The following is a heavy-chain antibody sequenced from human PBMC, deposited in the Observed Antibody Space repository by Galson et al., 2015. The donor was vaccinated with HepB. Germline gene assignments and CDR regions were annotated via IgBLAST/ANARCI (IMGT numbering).Heavy chain of an antibody. CDR2: IWYDGNYK. CDR1: GFTFTSFN. CDR3: ARLSLGGGFDY. Sequence: SLRLSCAASGFTFTSFNMHWVRQAPGKGLEWVAIIWYDGNYKYYADSVKGRFTISREDSKNTLYLQMNRLRAEDTAVYYCARLSLGGGFDYWGQGTLVTVSS. J-gene: IGHJ4*02. D-gene: IGHD3-16*01. V-gene: IGHV3-33*01.